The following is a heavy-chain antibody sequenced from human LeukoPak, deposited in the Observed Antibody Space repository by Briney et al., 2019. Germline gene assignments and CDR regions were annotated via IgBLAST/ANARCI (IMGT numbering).Heavy chain of an antibody. Sequence: GASVKVSCKASGYTFTSYGISWVRQAPGQGLEWMGWISAYNGNTNYAQKLQGRVTMTTDTSTSTAYMELRSLRSDDTAVYYCARSHYDSSGYYRGAFDIWGQGTMVTVSS. V-gene: IGHV1-18*01. J-gene: IGHJ3*02. CDR1: GYTFTSYG. CDR3: ARSHYDSSGYYRGAFDI. CDR2: ISAYNGNT. D-gene: IGHD3-22*01.